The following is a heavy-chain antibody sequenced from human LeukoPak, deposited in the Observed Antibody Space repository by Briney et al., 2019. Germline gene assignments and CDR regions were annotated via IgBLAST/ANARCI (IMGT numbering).Heavy chain of an antibody. CDR1: GFTFSSYA. Sequence: PGGSLRLSCAASGFTFSSYAMSWVRQAPGKGLEWVSAISGSGGSTYYADSVKGRFTISRDNSKNTLYLQMNSLRAEDTAVYYCAKVPFRVTTGRWAWGYYYMDVWGKGTTVTVSS. CDR3: AKVPFRVTTGRWAWGYYYMDV. V-gene: IGHV3-23*01. D-gene: IGHD4-17*01. CDR2: ISGSGGST. J-gene: IGHJ6*03.